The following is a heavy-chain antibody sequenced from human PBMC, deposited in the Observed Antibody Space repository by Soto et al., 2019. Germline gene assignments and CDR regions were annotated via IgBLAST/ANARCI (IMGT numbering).Heavy chain of an antibody. CDR1: GFTFTSSA. CDR2: IVVGSGNT. V-gene: IGHV1-58*01. D-gene: IGHD2-15*01. Sequence: GASVKVSCTASGFTFTSSAVQWVRQARGQRLEWIGWIVVGSGNTNYAQKFQERVTITRDMSTSTAYMELSSLRSEDTAVYYCAADRDGWVVVAANKRSWFDPWCQGTLVTVSS. J-gene: IGHJ5*02. CDR3: AADRDGWVVVAANKRSWFDP.